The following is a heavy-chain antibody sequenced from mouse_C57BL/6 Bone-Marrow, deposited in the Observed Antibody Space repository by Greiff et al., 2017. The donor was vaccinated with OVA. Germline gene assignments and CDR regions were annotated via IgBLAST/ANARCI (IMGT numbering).Heavy chain of an antibody. CDR1: GYTFTSYW. CDR3: ARLLWLRQTFDY. J-gene: IGHJ2*01. CDR2: INPSSGYT. D-gene: IGHD2-2*01. V-gene: IGHV1-7*01. Sequence: QVQLQQSGAELAKPGASVKLSCKASGYTFTSYWMHWVKQRPGQGLEWIGYINPSSGYTKYNQKFKDKATFTADKSSSTAYMQLSSLTYEDSAVYYCARLLWLRQTFDYWGQGTTLTVSS.